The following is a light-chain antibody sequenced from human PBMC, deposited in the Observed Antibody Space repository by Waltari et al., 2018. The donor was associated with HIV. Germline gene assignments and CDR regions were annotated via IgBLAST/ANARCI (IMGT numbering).Light chain of an antibody. Sequence: HSVPPQPPSVSGAPGQGATISCAGSSSNSGAGYDVHWYQQLPGTAPKLLIYSNSQRPSGVPDRFSGSKSGTSASLAITGLQSEDEADYYCQSYDSSLSARVVFGGGTKLTVL. J-gene: IGLJ2*01. CDR1: SSNSGAGYD. V-gene: IGLV1-40*01. CDR2: SNS. CDR3: QSYDSSLSARVV.